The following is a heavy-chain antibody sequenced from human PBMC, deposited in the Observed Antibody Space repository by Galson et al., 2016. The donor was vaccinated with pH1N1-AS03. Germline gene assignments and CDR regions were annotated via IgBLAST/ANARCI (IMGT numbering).Heavy chain of an antibody. D-gene: IGHD3-22*01. J-gene: IGHJ4*02. CDR2: IDPSDSYT. CDR3: ARLGGGAESTMIVVVPESSEDY. Sequence: QSGAEVKKPGESLRISCKGSGYSFTSYWISWVRQMHGKGLEWMGRIDPSDSYTNYSPSFQGHVTIYADKSISTAYLQWSSLKASDTAMYYCARLGGGAESTMIVVVPESSEDYWGQGTLVTVSS. V-gene: IGHV5-10-1*01. CDR1: GYSFTSYW.